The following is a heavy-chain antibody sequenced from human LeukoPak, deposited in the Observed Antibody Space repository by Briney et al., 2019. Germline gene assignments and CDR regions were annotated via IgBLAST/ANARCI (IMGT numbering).Heavy chain of an antibody. Sequence: ASVKVSCNASGYXFTTYYMYWVRQAPGQGLEWTGIISPSGGSTTYAQKFQGRVTMTRDTSTSTVYMELSSLRSDDTAVYYCARDHGSGSYCDYWGQGTLLTVSS. V-gene: IGHV1-46*01. D-gene: IGHD3-10*01. CDR2: ISPSGGST. CDR3: ARDHGSGSYCDY. J-gene: IGHJ4*02. CDR1: GYXFTTYY.